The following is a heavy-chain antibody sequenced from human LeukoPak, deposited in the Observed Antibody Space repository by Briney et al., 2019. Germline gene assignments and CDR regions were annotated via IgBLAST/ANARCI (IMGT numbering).Heavy chain of an antibody. Sequence: GESLKISCKGSGYSFTSYWIGWVRQMPGKGLGWMGIIYPGDSDTRYSPSFQGQVTISADKSISTAYLQWSSLKASDTAMYYCARGFWVVVPASLGAFDMWGQGTMVTVSS. CDR2: IYPGDSDT. CDR3: ARGFWVVVPASLGAFDM. V-gene: IGHV5-51*01. J-gene: IGHJ3*02. CDR1: GYSFTSYW. D-gene: IGHD2-2*01.